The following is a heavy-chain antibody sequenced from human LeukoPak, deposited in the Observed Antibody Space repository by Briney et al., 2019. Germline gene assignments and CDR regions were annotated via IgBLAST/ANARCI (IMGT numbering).Heavy chain of an antibody. CDR2: ISASGGST. CDR1: GFTFSSSA. D-gene: IGHD3-22*01. V-gene: IGHV3-23*01. J-gene: IGHJ4*02. Sequence: GGSLRLSCAASGFTFSSSAMSWVRQVPGKGLEWVSGISASGGSTYYADSVRGRFTISRDNSKNTLYVQMNSLRDEDTAVYYCASAYSSGYYYINYWGQGTLVTVSS. CDR3: ASAYSSGYYYINY.